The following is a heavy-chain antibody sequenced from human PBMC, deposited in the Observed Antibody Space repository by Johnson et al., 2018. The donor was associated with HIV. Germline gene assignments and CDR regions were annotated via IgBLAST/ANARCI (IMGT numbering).Heavy chain of an antibody. CDR2: ISYDGSNK. V-gene: IGHV3-30*09. J-gene: IGHJ3*02. CDR3: ARDLGESEKEVWYSDYYGLGRDFPGQDPRDVVGTFDI. Sequence: QVQLVESGGGVVQPGRSLRLSCAASGFTFSTYTLHWVRLAPGKGLEWVAVISYDGSNKYYADSVKGRFAISRDNSKNTLYLQMNSLRPDDTALFYCARDLGESEKEVWYSDYYGLGRDFPGQDPRDVVGTFDIWGQATMVTVSS. CDR1: GFTFSTYT. D-gene: IGHD3-3*01.